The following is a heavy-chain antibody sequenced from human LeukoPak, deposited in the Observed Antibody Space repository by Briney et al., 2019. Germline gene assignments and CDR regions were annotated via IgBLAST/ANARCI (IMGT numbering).Heavy chain of an antibody. CDR3: ANPPLSGQWQPFDY. CDR2: ISGSGDTT. J-gene: IGHJ4*01. D-gene: IGHD6-19*01. V-gene: IGHV3-23*01. CDR1: GFTFGSYA. Sequence: PGGSLRLSCAASGFTFGSYAISWVRQAPGKGLEWVSTISGSGDTTYYADPVKGRFTISRDNSKSTLSLQMNSLRAHDTAIYFCANPPLSGQWQPFDYRGHGTLVTVSS.